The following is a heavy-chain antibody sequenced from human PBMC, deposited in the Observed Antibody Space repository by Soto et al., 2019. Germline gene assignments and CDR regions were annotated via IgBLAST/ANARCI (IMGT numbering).Heavy chain of an antibody. Sequence: PGGPLRFSFTHPQLPFRPDAMSPVLQPRGKGLEWVSAISGSGGSTYYADSVKGRFTISRDNSKNTLYLQMNSLRAEDTAVYYCAKEIRAVAGTTFDYWGQGSLVTVSS. CDR2: ISGSGGST. D-gene: IGHD6-19*01. CDR1: QLPFRPDA. V-gene: IGHV3-23*01. J-gene: IGHJ4*02. CDR3: AKEIRAVAGTTFDY.